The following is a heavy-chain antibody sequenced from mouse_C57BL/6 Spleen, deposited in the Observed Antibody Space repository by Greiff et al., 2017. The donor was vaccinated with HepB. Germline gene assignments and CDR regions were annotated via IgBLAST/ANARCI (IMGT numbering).Heavy chain of an antibody. CDR2: ISDGGSYT. CDR1: GFTFSSYA. Sequence: DVHLVESGGGLVKPGGSLKLSCAASGFTFSSYAMSWVRQTPEKRLEWVATISDGGSYTYYPDNVKGRFTISRDNAKNNLYLQMSHLKSEDTAMYYCARVGGYFDYWGQGTTLTVSS. J-gene: IGHJ2*01. CDR3: ARVGGYFDY. V-gene: IGHV5-4*01.